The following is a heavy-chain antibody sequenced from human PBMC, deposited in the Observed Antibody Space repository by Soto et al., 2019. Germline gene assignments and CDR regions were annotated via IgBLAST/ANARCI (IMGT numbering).Heavy chain of an antibody. CDR3: AREGSQLLANDY. Sequence: GGSLRLSCAASGFTFSSYAMHWVRQAPGKGLEWVAVISYDGSNKYYADSVKGRFTISRDNSKNTLYLQMNSLRAEDTSLYYCAREGSQLLANDYWGQGTLDTVSS. D-gene: IGHD6-19*01. CDR2: ISYDGSNK. CDR1: GFTFSSYA. V-gene: IGHV3-30-3*01. J-gene: IGHJ4*02.